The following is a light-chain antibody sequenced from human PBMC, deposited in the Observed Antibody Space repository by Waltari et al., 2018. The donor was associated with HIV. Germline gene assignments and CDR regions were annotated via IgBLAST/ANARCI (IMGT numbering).Light chain of an antibody. V-gene: IGKV4-1*01. CDR3: QQYFSLPAT. J-gene: IGKJ1*01. CDR1: RSLLHSSKNKND. Sequence: DIVMTQSPDSLAVSPGGRATINCRLSRSLLHSSKNKNDLAWYQQKQGHPPKLLIYWASTRQSGVPERFSGSGSGTDFTLTISSLQAEDAAVYYCQQYFSLPATFGQGTKVEIK. CDR2: WAS.